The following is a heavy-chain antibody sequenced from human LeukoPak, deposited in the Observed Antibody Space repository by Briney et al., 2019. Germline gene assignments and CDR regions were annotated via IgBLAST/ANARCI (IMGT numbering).Heavy chain of an antibody. CDR2: IYYSGST. CDR3: ASYKRAAGSFDY. V-gene: IGHV4-39*01. D-gene: IGHD6-13*01. Sequence: SETLSLTCTVSGGSISSSSYYWGWIRQPPGKGLEWIGSIYYSGSTYYNPSLKSRVTISVDTSKNQFSLKLSSVTAADTAVYYCASYKRAAGSFDYWGQGTLVTVSS. J-gene: IGHJ4*02. CDR1: GGSISSSSYY.